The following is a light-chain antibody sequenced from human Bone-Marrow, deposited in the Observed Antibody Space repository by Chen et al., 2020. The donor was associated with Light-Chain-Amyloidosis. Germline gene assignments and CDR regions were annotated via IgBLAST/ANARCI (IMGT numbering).Light chain of an antibody. CDR1: SSDVGGDNH. CDR2: EVT. J-gene: IGLJ1*01. Sequence: QSALTQPASVSGSLGQSITISCTGTSSDVGGDNHVSWYQQHPDKAPKLMIYEVTNRPSWVPDRFSGSKSANTASLTISRLQTEAEADYFCSSYTITNTLVFGSGTRVTVL. CDR3: SSYTITNTLV. V-gene: IGLV2-14*01.